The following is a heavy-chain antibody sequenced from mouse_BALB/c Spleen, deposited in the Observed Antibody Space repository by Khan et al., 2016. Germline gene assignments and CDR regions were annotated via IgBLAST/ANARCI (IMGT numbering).Heavy chain of an antibody. CDR1: GYSITSGYY. J-gene: IGHJ4*01. CDR3: VRVGWLLRGYYAMDY. Sequence: EVQLQESGPGLVKPSQSLSLTCSVTGYSITSGYYWNWIRQFPGNKLEWMGYISYDGSNNYNPSLKNRISITRDTSKNQFFLKLNSVTTEDTATYYCVRVGWLLRGYYAMDYWGQGTSVTVSS. V-gene: IGHV3-6*02. D-gene: IGHD2-3*01. CDR2: ISYDGSN.